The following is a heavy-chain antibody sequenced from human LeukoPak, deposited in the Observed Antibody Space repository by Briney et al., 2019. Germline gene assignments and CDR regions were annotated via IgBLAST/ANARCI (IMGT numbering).Heavy chain of an antibody. CDR3: ARTNYDYDSSGYLPPYYFDY. CDR1: GGTFSIYA. D-gene: IGHD3-22*01. J-gene: IGHJ4*02. V-gene: IGHV1-69*13. Sequence: SVTVSCKASGGTFSIYAISWVRQAPGQGLEWMGGIIPIFGTANYAQEFQGRVTITADDSTSTAYMELSSLRSEDKAVYYCARTNYDYDSSGYLPPYYFDYWGQGTLVTVSS. CDR2: IIPIFGTA.